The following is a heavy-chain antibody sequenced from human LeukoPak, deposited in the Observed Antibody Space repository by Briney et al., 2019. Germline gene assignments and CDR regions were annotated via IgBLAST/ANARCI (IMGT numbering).Heavy chain of an antibody. CDR3: ARVQYWGSSRTYGMDV. J-gene: IGHJ6*02. V-gene: IGHV3-48*03. CDR1: GFTFSSYE. Sequence: PGGSLRLSCAASGFTFSSYEMNWVRQAPGKGLEWVSYISSSGSTIYYADSVKRRFTISRDNAKNSLYLQMNSLRAEDTAVYYCARVQYWGSSRTYGMDVWGQGTTVTVSS. D-gene: IGHD7-27*01. CDR2: ISSSGSTI.